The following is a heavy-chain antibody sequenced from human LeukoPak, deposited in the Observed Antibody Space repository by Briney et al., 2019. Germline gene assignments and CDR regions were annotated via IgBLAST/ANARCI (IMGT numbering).Heavy chain of an antibody. CDR3: ARLDSYDYGGNDY. J-gene: IGHJ4*02. D-gene: IGHD4-23*01. CDR2: MNPNRGNT. Sequence: ASVKVSCKASGYTFTSYDINWVRQATGQGLEWMGWMNPNRGNTGYAQKFQGGVTITRKTSISTAYMELSSLRSEDTAVYYCARLDSYDYGGNDYWGQGTLVTVSS. V-gene: IGHV1-8*03. CDR1: GYTFTSYD.